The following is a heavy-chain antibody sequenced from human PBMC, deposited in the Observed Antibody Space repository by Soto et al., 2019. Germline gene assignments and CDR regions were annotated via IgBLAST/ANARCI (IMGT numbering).Heavy chain of an antibody. D-gene: IGHD2-15*01. CDR1: GASISSLY. Sequence: SETLSLTCTISGASISSLYWSWVRQPPGKGLEWIGYIHYSGSTNYNPSLKSRVTILVDTSKNQFSLRLSSVTAADTAIYYCARGGWSMDVWGQGTTVTVSS. V-gene: IGHV4-59*11. J-gene: IGHJ6*02. CDR3: ARGGWSMDV. CDR2: IHYSGST.